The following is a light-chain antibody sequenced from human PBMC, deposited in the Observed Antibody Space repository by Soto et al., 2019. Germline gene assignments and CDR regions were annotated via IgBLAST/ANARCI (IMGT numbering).Light chain of an antibody. CDR1: QSVSSN. CDR2: GAS. CDR3: QQYNNWPRT. V-gene: IGKV3-15*01. Sequence: EIVMTQCPAPLSVSPGERATLSCRASQSVSSNLAWYQQKPGQAPRLLIYGASTRATGIPARFSGSGSGTECTLTISSLQSEDFAVYYCQQYNNWPRTFGQGTKVDI. J-gene: IGKJ1*01.